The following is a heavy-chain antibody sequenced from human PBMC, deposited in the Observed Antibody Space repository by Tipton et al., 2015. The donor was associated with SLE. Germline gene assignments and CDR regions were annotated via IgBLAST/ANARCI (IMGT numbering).Heavy chain of an antibody. J-gene: IGHJ4*02. Sequence: QSGAEVKKPGASVKVSCTASGYTFIDNYMHWVRQAPGQGLEWMGWIDPIRGDTSYAQKFQGRVNLTLDTSTSTAYMDLTSLKADDTAVCYCARDSGGDYDYYFESWGQGTLVTVSS. D-gene: IGHD3-3*01. V-gene: IGHV1-2*02. CDR1: GYTFIDNY. CDR3: ARDSGGDYDYYFES. CDR2: IDPIRGDT.